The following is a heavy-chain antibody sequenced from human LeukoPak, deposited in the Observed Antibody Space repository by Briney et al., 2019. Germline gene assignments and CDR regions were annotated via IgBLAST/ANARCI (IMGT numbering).Heavy chain of an antibody. CDR1: GFTVSDYY. CDR3: ARVAAAGIGAFDI. D-gene: IGHD6-13*01. CDR2: ISSSSSYT. V-gene: IGHV3-11*06. J-gene: IGHJ3*02. Sequence: GGSLRLSCAASGFTVSDYYMIWIRQAPGKGLEWVSYISSSSSYTNYADSVKDRVTISRDNAKNSLYLQMNTLRAEDTAVYYCARVAAAGIGAFDIWGQGTMVTVSS.